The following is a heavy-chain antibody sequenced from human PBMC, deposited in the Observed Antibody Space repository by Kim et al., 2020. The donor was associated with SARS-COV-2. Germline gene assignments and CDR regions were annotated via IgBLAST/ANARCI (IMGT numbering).Heavy chain of an antibody. D-gene: IGHD5-12*01. CDR3: AKVGGIVATTDAFDI. Sequence: DAVNGRFTISRDNSKNTRYLQMNSLRAEDTAVYYCAKVGGIVATTDAFDIWGQGTMVTVSS. V-gene: IGHV3-30*02. J-gene: IGHJ3*02.